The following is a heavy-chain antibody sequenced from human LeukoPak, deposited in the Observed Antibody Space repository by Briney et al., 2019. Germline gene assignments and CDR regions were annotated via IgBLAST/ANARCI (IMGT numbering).Heavy chain of an antibody. D-gene: IGHD3-22*01. Sequence: GGSLRRSCAASGFNFSDSYMSWIRQAPGKGLEWLSYISSSGSTIYYADSVKGRFTISRDSAKNSLYLQMNSLRAEDTAVYYCARDGSAYSYYFDYWGQGTLVTVSS. V-gene: IGHV3-11*01. CDR2: ISSSGSTI. CDR1: GFNFSDSY. J-gene: IGHJ4*02. CDR3: ARDGSAYSYYFDY.